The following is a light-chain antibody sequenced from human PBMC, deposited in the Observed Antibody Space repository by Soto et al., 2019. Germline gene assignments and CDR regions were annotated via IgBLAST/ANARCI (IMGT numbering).Light chain of an antibody. V-gene: IGKV4-1*01. Sequence: DIVMTQSPDSLAVSLGERATINCKSSQSVLHSSNNKNYLAWYQQKPGQPPKLFIYWASTRESGVPDRFSGSGSGTDFTLTISNLQAEDVAVYYCQQYYSTPLLTFGGGTKVEIK. CDR1: QSVLHSSNNKNY. CDR2: WAS. J-gene: IGKJ4*01. CDR3: QQYYSTPLLT.